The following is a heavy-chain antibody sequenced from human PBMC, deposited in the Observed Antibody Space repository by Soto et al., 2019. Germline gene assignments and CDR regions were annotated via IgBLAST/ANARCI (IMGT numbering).Heavy chain of an antibody. CDR1: GGSISSSSFH. CDR3: ARRYGYYFDY. Sequence: PSETLSLTCTVSGGSISSSSFHWGWIRQPPGKGLEWIGSIYYSGSTYYSPSLKSRVTISVDTSKNQLSLKLSSVTAADTAVYYCARRYGYYFDYWGQGTLVTVSS. V-gene: IGHV4-39*01. CDR2: IYYSGST. J-gene: IGHJ4*02. D-gene: IGHD4-17*01.